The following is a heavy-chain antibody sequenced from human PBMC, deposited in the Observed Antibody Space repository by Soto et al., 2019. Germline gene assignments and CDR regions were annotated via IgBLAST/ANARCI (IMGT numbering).Heavy chain of an antibody. CDR1: GFTFSSYW. J-gene: IGHJ4*02. CDR2: INTDGSST. CDR3: ARERGSMICPGY. Sequence: GGSLRLSCAASGFTFSSYWMHWVRQAPGKGLVWVSRINTDGSSTSYADSVKGRFTISRDNAKNTLYLQMNSLRADDTAVYYCARERGSMICPGYWGQGTLATVSS. D-gene: IGHD3-22*01. V-gene: IGHV3-74*01.